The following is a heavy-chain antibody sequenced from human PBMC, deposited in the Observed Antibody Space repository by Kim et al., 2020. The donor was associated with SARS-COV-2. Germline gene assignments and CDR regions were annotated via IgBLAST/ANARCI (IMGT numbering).Heavy chain of an antibody. V-gene: IGHV3-30*18. CDR3: AKEKGFGELLFDY. CDR2: ISYDGSNK. D-gene: IGHD3-10*01. Sequence: GGSLRLSCAASGFTFNSYGMHWVRQAPGKGLEWVAVISYDGSNKYYADSVKGRFAISRDHSKNTLYLQMNSLRAEDTAVYYCAKEKGFGELLFDYWGQGTLVTVSS. CDR1: GFTFNSYG. J-gene: IGHJ4*02.